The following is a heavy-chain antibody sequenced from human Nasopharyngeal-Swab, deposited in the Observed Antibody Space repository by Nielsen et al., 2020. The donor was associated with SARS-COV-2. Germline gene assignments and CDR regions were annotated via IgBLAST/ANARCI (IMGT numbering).Heavy chain of an antibody. V-gene: IGHV4-61*02. Sequence: SETLSLTCTVSGGSISSGSYYWSWIRQPAGKGLEWIGRIYTSGSTNYNPSLKSRVTISVDTSKNQFSLKLSSVTAADTTMYYCARAGKRWLQLGGFDPWGQGTLVTVSS. CDR1: GGSISSGSYY. J-gene: IGHJ5*02. CDR2: IYTSGST. D-gene: IGHD5-24*01. CDR3: ARAGKRWLQLGGFDP.